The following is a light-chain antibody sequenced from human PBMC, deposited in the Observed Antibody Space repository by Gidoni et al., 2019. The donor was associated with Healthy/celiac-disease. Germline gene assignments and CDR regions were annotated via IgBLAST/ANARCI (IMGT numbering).Light chain of an antibody. CDR1: QSISSY. V-gene: IGKV1-39*01. J-gene: IGKJ4*01. CDR2: AAS. Sequence: IKMTHSPSSLSASVGDRVTITCRASQSISSYLNWYQQKPGKAPKLLIYAASSLQSGVPSRFSGSGSGTDFTLTISSLQPEDFATYYCQQSYSTPPTFGGGTKVEIK. CDR3: QQSYSTPPT.